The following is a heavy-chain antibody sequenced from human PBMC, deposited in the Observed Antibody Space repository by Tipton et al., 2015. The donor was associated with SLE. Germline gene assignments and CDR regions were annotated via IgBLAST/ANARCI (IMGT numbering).Heavy chain of an antibody. CDR1: GGSISSHY. D-gene: IGHD3-10*01. V-gene: IGHV4-59*11. CDR2: IYYSGGT. CDR3: ARERITMVRGSLYYFDY. J-gene: IGHJ4*02. Sequence: TLSLTCTVSGGSISSHYWSWIRQPPGKGLEWIGSIYYSGGTYFNPSLKSRVTISVDTSKNQFSLKLSSVTAADTAVYYCARERITMVRGSLYYFDYWGQGTLVTVSS.